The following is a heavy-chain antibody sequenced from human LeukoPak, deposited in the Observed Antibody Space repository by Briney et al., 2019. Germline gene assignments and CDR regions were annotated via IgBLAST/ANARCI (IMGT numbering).Heavy chain of an antibody. CDR3: ARDHVAGIDHY. V-gene: IGHV4-31*03. CDR1: GSSISSGGYY. J-gene: IGHJ4*02. CDR2: IYYSGST. Sequence: SQTLSLTCTVSGSSISSGGYYWSWIRQHPGKGLEWIGYIYYSGSTYYNPSLKSRVTISVDTSKNQFSLKLSSVTAADTAVYYCARDHVAGIDHYWGQGTLVTVSS. D-gene: IGHD6-19*01.